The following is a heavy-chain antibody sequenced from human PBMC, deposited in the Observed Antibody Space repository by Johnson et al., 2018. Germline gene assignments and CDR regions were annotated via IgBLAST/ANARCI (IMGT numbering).Heavy chain of an antibody. CDR2: IWYDGSEK. J-gene: IGHJ3*02. CDR3: ARVPDGFWSGYTAFDI. CDR1: GFTFSSYG. Sequence: QLVQSGGGVVQPGRSLRLSCAASGFTFSSYGMHWVRQAPGKGLEWVAVIWYDGSEKYYVDSVKGRFTISRDNAKNSLYLQMNSLRAGDTAVNYCARVPDGFWSGYTAFDIWGQGTMVTVSS. D-gene: IGHD3-3*01. V-gene: IGHV3-33*01.